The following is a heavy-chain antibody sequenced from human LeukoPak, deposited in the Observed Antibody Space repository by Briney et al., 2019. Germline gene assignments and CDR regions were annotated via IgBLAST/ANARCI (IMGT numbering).Heavy chain of an antibody. CDR1: GFTVSRNY. Sequence: GGSLRLSCAASGFTVSRNYMSWVRQAPGKGLEWVSVLYSDGSTYHADSVKGRFTISRDNSKNTLYLQMNSLRAEDTAVYYCAKDYDILTGSLTGGINYWGQGTLVTVSS. CDR2: LYSDGST. J-gene: IGHJ4*02. V-gene: IGHV3-53*01. D-gene: IGHD3-9*01. CDR3: AKDYDILTGSLTGGINY.